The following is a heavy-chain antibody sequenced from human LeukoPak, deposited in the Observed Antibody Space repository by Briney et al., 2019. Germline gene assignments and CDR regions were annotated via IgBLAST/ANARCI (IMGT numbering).Heavy chain of an antibody. D-gene: IGHD3-22*01. J-gene: IGHJ5*02. CDR1: GGSISSYY. CDR2: IYYSGST. CDR3: ARVLALARRYYDSSGYYLNWFDP. Sequence: PSETLSLTCTVSGGSISSYYWSWIRQPPGKGLEWIGYIYYSGSTNYNPSLKSRVTISVDTSKNQFSLKLSSVTAADTAVYYCARVLALARRYYDSSGYYLNWFDPWGQGTLVTVSS. V-gene: IGHV4-59*12.